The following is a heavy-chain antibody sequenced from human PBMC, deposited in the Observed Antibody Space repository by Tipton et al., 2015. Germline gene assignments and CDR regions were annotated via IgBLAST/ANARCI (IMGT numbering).Heavy chain of an antibody. D-gene: IGHD3-10*01. CDR3: ARQKDYFGSGSYPPNWVDP. CDR2: ISGYNGNT. J-gene: IGHJ5*02. Sequence: QVQLVQSGADVKKPGASVKVSCKASGYTFTNYGISWVRQAPGQGLEWMGWISGYNGNTNYAQKFQDRVTMTTDTSTSTAYVELRSLRSDDTAVYYCARQKDYFGSGSYPPNWVDPWGQGTLVTVSS. CDR1: GYTFTNYG. V-gene: IGHV1-18*04.